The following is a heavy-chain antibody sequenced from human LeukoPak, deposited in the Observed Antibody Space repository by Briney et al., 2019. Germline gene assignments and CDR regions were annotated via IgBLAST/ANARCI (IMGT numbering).Heavy chain of an antibody. J-gene: IGHJ4*02. D-gene: IGHD3-10*01. CDR1: GYTFTSYY. CDR2: INPSGDRT. Sequence: GASVKVSXTASGYTFTSYYMHWMRQAPGQGLEWLGIINPSGDRTSYAQKFQGRVTRTSDTSTTTDHIELTSLRSVDPPVKNSSRDSPRVYYGSGSYYNALGYWGQGTLVTVSS. CDR3: SRDSPRVYYGSGSYYNALGY. V-gene: IGHV1-46*01.